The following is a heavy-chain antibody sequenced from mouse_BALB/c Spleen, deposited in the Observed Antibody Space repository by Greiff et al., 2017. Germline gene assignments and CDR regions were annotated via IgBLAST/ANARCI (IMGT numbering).Heavy chain of an antibody. CDR3: TRDQGYGNYFDY. D-gene: IGHD2-1*01. Sequence: EVHLVESGGGLVKPGGSLKLSCAASGFTFSSYTMSWVRQTPEKRLEWVATISSGGSYTYYPDSVKGRFTISRDNAKNTLYLQMSSLKSEDTAMYYCTRDQGYGNYFDYWGQGTTLTVSS. CDR1: GFTFSSYT. CDR2: ISSGGSYT. V-gene: IGHV5-6-4*01. J-gene: IGHJ2*01.